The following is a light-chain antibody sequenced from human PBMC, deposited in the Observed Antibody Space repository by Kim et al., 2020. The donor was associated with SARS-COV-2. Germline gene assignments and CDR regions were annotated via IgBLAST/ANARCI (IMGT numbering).Light chain of an antibody. V-gene: IGKV3-20*01. CDR2: GAT. J-gene: IGKJ4*01. CDR1: QRVSTS. Sequence: LSPGERATLSCRAMQRVSTSLAWYQHKRGQAPRLLSFGATNRASGIPDRFSGSGSGTDFTLTISRLEPEDFALYYCQQYGSSPLTFGGGTKVDIK. CDR3: QQYGSSPLT.